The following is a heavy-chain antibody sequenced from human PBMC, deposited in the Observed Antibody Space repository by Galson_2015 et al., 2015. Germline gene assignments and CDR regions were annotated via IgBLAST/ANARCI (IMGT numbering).Heavy chain of an antibody. CDR3: ARAPITGYSMGY. Sequence: SVKVSCKASGYTFTGYYMHWVRQAPGQGLEWMGRINPNSGGTNYAQKFQGRVTMTRDTSIGTAYMELSRLRSDDTAVYYCARAPITGYSMGYWGQGTLVTVSS. J-gene: IGHJ4*02. CDR1: GYTFTGYY. D-gene: IGHD6-13*01. V-gene: IGHV1-2*06. CDR2: INPNSGGT.